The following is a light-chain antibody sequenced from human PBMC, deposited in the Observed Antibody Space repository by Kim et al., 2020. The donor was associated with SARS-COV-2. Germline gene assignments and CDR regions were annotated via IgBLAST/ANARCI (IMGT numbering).Light chain of an antibody. Sequence: GQRVTISCSGSSSNIGRHSVHWYQQLPGTAPKLLIYTNSQRPSGVPDRFTGSKSGTSASLAISGLRSEDEADYYCAAWDDSLGARVFGGGTKVTVL. J-gene: IGLJ3*02. CDR2: TNS. CDR3: AAWDDSLGARV. V-gene: IGLV1-47*01. CDR1: SSNIGRHS.